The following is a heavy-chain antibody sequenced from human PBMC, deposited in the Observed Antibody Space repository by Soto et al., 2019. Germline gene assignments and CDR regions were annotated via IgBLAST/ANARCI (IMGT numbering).Heavy chain of an antibody. Sequence: PGGALGLSCAGSGFTFNNYWMSWVRQAPGKGLAWVANINPDGSQKYYVDSVKGRFTVSRDNAKHSLSLQMNGLRDEDTAVYYCARESATFSYASGGYYSSENFASW. D-gene: IGHD3-22*01. V-gene: IGHV3-7*01. CDR1: GFTFNNYW. J-gene: IGHJ5*01. CDR3: ARESATFSYASGGYYSSENFAS. CDR2: INPDGSQK.